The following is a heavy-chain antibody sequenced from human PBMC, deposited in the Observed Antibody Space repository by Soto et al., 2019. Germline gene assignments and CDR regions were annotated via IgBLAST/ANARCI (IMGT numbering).Heavy chain of an antibody. CDR1: GGSFSGYY. J-gene: IGHJ5*02. Sequence: PSETLSLTCAVYGGSFSGYYWSWIRQPPGKGLEWIGEINHSGSTNYNPSLKSRVTISVDTSKNQFSLKLSSVTAADTAVYYCASSPLCSGGSCYPKWFDPWGQGTLVTVSS. CDR2: INHSGST. CDR3: ASSPLCSGGSCYPKWFDP. V-gene: IGHV4-34*01. D-gene: IGHD2-15*01.